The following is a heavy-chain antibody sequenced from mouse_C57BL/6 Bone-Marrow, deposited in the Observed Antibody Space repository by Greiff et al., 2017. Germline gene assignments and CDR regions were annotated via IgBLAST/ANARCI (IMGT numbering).Heavy chain of an antibody. CDR1: GFSLTSYG. CDR3: ARKTTMVTTRGYAMDY. V-gene: IGHV2-2*01. Sequence: VQLKESGPGLVQPSQSLSITCTVSGFSLTSYGVHWVRQSPGKGLEWLGVIWSGGSTDYNAAFISRLSISKDNSKSQVFFKMNSLQADDTAIYYCARKTTMVTTRGYAMDYWGQGTSVTVSS. J-gene: IGHJ4*01. CDR2: IWSGGST. D-gene: IGHD2-2*01.